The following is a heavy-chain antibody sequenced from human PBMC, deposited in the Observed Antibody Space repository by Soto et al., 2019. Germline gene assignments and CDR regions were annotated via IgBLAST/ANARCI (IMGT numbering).Heavy chain of an antibody. J-gene: IGHJ4*02. V-gene: IGHV3-21*01. CDR1: GFTFSSDS. CDR2: ISSSSSYI. Sequence: XVSLRLSCAASGFTFSSDSMNWVRQAPGKGLEWVSSISSSSSYIYYADSVKGRFTISRDNARNSLYLQMNSLRAEDTAVYYCAREGSYWNDVGPDWGQGTLVTVSS. D-gene: IGHD1-1*01. CDR3: AREGSYWNDVGPD.